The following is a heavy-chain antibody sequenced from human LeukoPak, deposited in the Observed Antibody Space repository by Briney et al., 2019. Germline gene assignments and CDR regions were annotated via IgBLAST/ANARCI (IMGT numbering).Heavy chain of an antibody. J-gene: IGHJ1*01. D-gene: IGHD2-15*01. CDR2: VNPGGSIA. CDR1: GFTFNNYW. V-gene: IGHV3-74*01. CDR3: ARAPGSGGRQGYFQH. Sequence: GGSLRLSCAASGFTFNNYWIHWVRQAPGKGLVWVSRVNPGGSIANFADSVKGRFTISRDNAKNTLYLQMNSLRAEDTAVYYCARAPGSGGRQGYFQHWGQGTLVTVSS.